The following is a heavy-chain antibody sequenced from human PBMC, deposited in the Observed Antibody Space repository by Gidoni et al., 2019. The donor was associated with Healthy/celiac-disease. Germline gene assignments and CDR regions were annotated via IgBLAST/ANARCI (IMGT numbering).Heavy chain of an antibody. V-gene: IGHV4-34*01. J-gene: IGHJ3*02. D-gene: IGHD2-2*01. CDR2: INHSGST. CDR3: ARWGYCSSTSCYADAFDI. CDR1: GGSFSGYY. Sequence: QVQLQQWGAGLLKPSETLSLTCAVYGGSFSGYYWSGIRQPPGKGLEWIGEINHSGSTNYNPSLKSRVTISVDTSKNQFSLKLSSVTAADTAVYYCARWGYCSSTSCYADAFDIWGQGTMVTVSS.